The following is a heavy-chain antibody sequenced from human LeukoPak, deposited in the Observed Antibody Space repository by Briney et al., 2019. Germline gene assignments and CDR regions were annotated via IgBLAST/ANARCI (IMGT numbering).Heavy chain of an antibody. CDR3: AREGIAAAGTTSDWFDP. V-gene: IGHV1-69*01. CDR1: GGTFSSYA. J-gene: IGHJ5*02. D-gene: IGHD6-13*01. Sequence: SVKVSCKASGGTFSSYAISWVRQAPGQGLEWMGGIIPIFGTANYAQKFQGRVTITADESTSTAYMELSSLRSEDTAVYYCAREGIAAAGTTSDWFDPWGQGTLVTVSS. CDR2: IIPIFGTA.